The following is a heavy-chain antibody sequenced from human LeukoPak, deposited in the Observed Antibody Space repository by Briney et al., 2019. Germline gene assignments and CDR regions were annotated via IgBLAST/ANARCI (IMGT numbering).Heavy chain of an antibody. V-gene: IGHV3-43*01. CDR2: AGWAGGTT. CDR3: ARKGGSRFLGRYKYYGLDV. CDR1: GFNFDRYT. J-gene: IGHJ6*02. D-gene: IGHD3-3*01. Sequence: GGSLRLSCATSGFNFDRYTIHWVRQAPGKGLEWVSLAGWAGGTTFYSDSVRGRFTISRDNSKNTLYLQMNSLRVEDTAVYYCARKGGSRFLGRYKYYGLDVWGQGTTVTVS.